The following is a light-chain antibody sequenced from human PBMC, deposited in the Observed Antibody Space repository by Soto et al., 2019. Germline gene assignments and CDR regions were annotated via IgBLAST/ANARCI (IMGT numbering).Light chain of an antibody. Sequence: QSALTQPASVSGSPGQSITISCTGTSSDVGGYNYVSWYQQHPRKAPKLMIYDVSNRPSGVSNRFSGSQSGNTASLTISGLQAEDEADYYCSSYTSSSTLVVFGGGTTLTVL. CDR2: DVS. CDR3: SSYTSSSTLVV. J-gene: IGLJ2*01. V-gene: IGLV2-14*01. CDR1: SSDVGGYNY.